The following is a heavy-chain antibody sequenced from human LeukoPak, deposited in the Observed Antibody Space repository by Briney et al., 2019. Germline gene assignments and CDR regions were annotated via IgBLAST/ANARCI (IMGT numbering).Heavy chain of an antibody. CDR2: ISGSGGST. CDR1: GFTFSSYA. D-gene: IGHD3-16*01. CDR3: ARDWGSNYGMDV. V-gene: IGHV3-23*01. Sequence: GGSLRFSCAASGFTFSSYAMSWVRQAPGRGLEWVSGISGSGGSTYYADSVKGRFTISRDNAKNSLYLQMNSLRAEDTAVYYCARDWGSNYGMDVWGQGTTVTVSS. J-gene: IGHJ6*02.